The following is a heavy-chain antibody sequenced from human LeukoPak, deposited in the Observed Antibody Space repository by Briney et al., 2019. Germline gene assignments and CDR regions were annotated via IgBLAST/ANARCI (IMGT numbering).Heavy chain of an antibody. J-gene: IGHJ4*02. Sequence: PGGSLRLSCATTGFTFSNYPMHWVRQAPGRGLEWVSGISGSADTVFYRDPVKGRFTVTRDNSKSTMYLQMNSLRAEDTAVYYCAMVTAIYGYWGQGTLVTVSS. V-gene: IGHV3-23*01. D-gene: IGHD2-21*02. CDR1: GFTFSNYP. CDR3: AMVTAIYGY. CDR2: ISGSADTV.